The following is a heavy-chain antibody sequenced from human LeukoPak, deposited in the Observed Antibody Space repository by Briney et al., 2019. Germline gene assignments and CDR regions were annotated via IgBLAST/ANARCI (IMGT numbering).Heavy chain of an antibody. Sequence: KPSETLSLTCTVSGGSISSYYWSWIRQPAGKGLEWIGRIYTSGSANYNPSLKSRVTMSVDTSKNQFSLKLNSVTAADTAVYYCAREATYFYDSKADFDIWGQGTMVTVSS. V-gene: IGHV4-4*07. CDR3: AREATYFYDSKADFDI. J-gene: IGHJ3*02. CDR2: IYTSGSA. D-gene: IGHD3-22*01. CDR1: GGSISSYY.